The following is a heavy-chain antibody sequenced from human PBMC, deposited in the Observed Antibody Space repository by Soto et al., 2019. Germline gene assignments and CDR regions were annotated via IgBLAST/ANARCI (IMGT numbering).Heavy chain of an antibody. V-gene: IGHV2-5*02. CDR3: VHTSGSGNSACFDY. CDR1: GFSLSTSRVG. D-gene: IGHD3-10*01. J-gene: IGHJ4*02. CDR2: IYWDDDK. Sequence: QITLKESGPTLVKPTQTLTLTCTFSGFSLSTSRVGVGWIRQPPGKALEWLALIYWDDDKRYSPSLNNRLTITKYTSRNQVVPTMTNTDPVDTATYYCVHTSGSGNSACFDYWGQGTLVTVSS.